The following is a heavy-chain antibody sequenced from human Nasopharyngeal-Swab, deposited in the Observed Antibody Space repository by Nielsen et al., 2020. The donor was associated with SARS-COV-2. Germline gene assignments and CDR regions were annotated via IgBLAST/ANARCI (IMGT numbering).Heavy chain of an antibody. CDR3: ARRGRIAVAGFFDY. Sequence: PGKGLEWIGSIYYSGSTDYNPSHKSRVTRSVDTAKNQFSLKLSSVTAADTAVYYCARRGRIAVAGFFDYWGQGTLVTSPQ. D-gene: IGHD6-19*01. J-gene: IGHJ4*02. CDR2: IYYSGST. V-gene: IGHV4-39*01.